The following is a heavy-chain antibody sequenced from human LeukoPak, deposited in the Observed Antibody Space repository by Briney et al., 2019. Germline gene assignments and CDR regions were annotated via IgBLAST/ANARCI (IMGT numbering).Heavy chain of an antibody. CDR3: ASWAQFSSGWYGPAFDI. V-gene: IGHV4-59*01. D-gene: IGHD6-19*01. Sequence: SETLSLTCTVSGVSISSYYWSWIRQPPGKGLEWIGYIYYSGSTNYNPSLKSRVTISVDTSKNQFSLKLSSVTAADTAVYYCASWAQFSSGWYGPAFDIWGQGTMVTVSS. CDR2: IYYSGST. CDR1: GVSISSYY. J-gene: IGHJ3*02.